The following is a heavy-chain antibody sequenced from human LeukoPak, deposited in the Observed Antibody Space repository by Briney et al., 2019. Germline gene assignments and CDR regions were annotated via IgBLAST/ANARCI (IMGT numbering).Heavy chain of an antibody. CDR2: INHSGST. CDR1: GGSFSGYY. J-gene: IGHJ4*02. CDR3: ARGSALGYCGSTSCYYTY. D-gene: IGHD2-2*01. V-gene: IGHV4-34*01. Sequence: PSETLSLTCAVYGGSFSGYYWSWLRQPPGKGLEWIGEINHSGSTNYNPSLKSRVTISVDTSKNQFSLKLSSVTAADTAVYYCARGSALGYCGSTSCYYTYWGQGTLVTVSS.